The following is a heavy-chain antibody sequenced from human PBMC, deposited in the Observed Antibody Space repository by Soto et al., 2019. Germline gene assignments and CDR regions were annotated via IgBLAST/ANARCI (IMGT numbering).Heavy chain of an antibody. J-gene: IGHJ4*02. CDR3: ARGTYGDY. V-gene: IGHV1-18*03. CDR1: GYTFTTYG. D-gene: IGHD4-17*01. Sequence: QGHLVQSGAEVKKPGASVKVSCKGSGYTFTTYGITWVRQAPGQGLEWMGWISAPNGTTNYTQKLQGRVTLPRDTSPRTAYMELRSLISDNMALYYCARGTYGDYWCQGAMVTVSS. CDR2: ISAPNGTT.